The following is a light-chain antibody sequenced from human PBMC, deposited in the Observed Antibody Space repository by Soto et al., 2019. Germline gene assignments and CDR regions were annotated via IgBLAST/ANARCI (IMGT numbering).Light chain of an antibody. J-gene: IGKJ4*01. CDR2: GAS. V-gene: IGKV3-20*01. Sequence: EIVLTQSPGSLSLSPGERATLSCRASQSVYNNYIAWYQHSPGQAPRVLIYGASTRATGTPDRFSGSGSGTDFTLPITRLEPEDSALYYCQQYGSSVTFGGGNKVE. CDR3: QQYGSSVT. CDR1: QSVYNNY.